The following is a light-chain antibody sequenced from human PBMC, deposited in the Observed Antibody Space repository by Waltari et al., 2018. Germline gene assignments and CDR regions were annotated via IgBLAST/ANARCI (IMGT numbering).Light chain of an antibody. CDR3: YSYAGSSPVV. J-gene: IGLJ2*01. CDR2: EVS. Sequence: QSALTQPASVSGSPGQSITISCTGTSSDVGSYNLVSWYQQHPGKAPKLMIYEVSKRPSGVFNCFSGSKAGNTASLTISGLQAEAEADYYCYSYAGSSPVVFGRGTKLTVL. V-gene: IGLV2-23*02. CDR1: SSDVGSYNL.